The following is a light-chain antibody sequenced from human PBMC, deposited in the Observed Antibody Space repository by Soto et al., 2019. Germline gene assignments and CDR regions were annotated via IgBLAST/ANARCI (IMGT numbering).Light chain of an antibody. Sequence: EIVLTQSPGTLSLSPGERATLSCRASQTVTSNVAWYQQKPGQAPRLLIYRASARATGVPARFSGSGSGTEFTLTISSLQSEDFGIYYCQQYDYWWTFGQGTKV. J-gene: IGKJ1*01. CDR3: QQYDYWWT. V-gene: IGKV3-15*01. CDR1: QTVTSN. CDR2: RAS.